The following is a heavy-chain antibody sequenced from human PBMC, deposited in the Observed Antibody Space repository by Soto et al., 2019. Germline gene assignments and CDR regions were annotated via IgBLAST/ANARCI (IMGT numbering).Heavy chain of an antibody. J-gene: IGHJ4*02. Sequence: QVQLVESGGGVVQPRRSLRLSCAASGFTVSSYAMHWVRQAPGKGLEWVAVISYDGSNKYYADSVKGRFTISRDNSKNTLYLQMNSLRAEDTAVYYCARDREGGWLVISHDFDYWGQGTLVTVSS. CDR3: ARDREGGWLVISHDFDY. CDR1: GFTVSSYA. D-gene: IGHD6-19*01. V-gene: IGHV3-30-3*01. CDR2: ISYDGSNK.